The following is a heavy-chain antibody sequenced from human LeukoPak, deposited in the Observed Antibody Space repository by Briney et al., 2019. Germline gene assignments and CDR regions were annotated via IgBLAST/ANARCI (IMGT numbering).Heavy chain of an antibody. V-gene: IGHV3-30*18. CDR1: GFIFSTYA. CDR2: ISYDGSNK. J-gene: IGHJ5*02. Sequence: GGSLRLSCAASGFIFSTYAMHWVRQAPGKGLEWVAVISYDGSNKYYADSVKGRFTISRDNSKNTLYLQMNTLRAEDTAVYYCAKDVSWNWFDPWGQGTLVTVSS. CDR3: AKDVSWNWFDP.